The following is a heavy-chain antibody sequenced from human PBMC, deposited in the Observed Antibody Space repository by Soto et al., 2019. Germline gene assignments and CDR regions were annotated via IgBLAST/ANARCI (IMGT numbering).Heavy chain of an antibody. CDR2: ISYDGSNK. V-gene: IGHV3-30*18. J-gene: IGHJ3*02. Sequence: GGSLRLSCAASGFTFSSYGMHWVRQAPGKGLEWVAVISYDGSNKYYADSVKGRFTISRDNSKNTPYLQMNSLRAEDTAVYYCAKPLSPELPGEAFDIWGQGTMVTVSS. CDR3: AKPLSPELPGEAFDI. D-gene: IGHD1-26*01. CDR1: GFTFSSYG.